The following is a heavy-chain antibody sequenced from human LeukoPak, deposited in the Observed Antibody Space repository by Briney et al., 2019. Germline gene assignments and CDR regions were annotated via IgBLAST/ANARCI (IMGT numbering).Heavy chain of an antibody. CDR3: ARDSSLTTVLGAFDI. CDR2: IIDSGTT. D-gene: IGHD4-11*01. CDR1: GESSIGYY. V-gene: IGHV4-34*12. Sequence: SETLSLTCAVYGESSIGYYWSWIRQPPGKGLEWIGEIIDSGTTNYDGGSSNYNPSLKSRVTMSADTSNNQFSLKLTSVTAADTAVYYCARDSSLTTVLGAFDIWGQGTMVTVSS. J-gene: IGHJ3*02.